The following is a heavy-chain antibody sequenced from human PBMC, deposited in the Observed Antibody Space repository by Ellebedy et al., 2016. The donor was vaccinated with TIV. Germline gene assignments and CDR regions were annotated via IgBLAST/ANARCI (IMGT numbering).Heavy chain of an antibody. J-gene: IGHJ5*02. CDR1: GYSFTSHG. CDR2: VTAYNRDT. V-gene: IGHV1-18*01. CDR3: ARGAMALS. Sequence: AASVKVSCKASGYSFTSHGITWVRQAPGQGLQWMGWVTAYNRDTYYAQNFQGRVTFTTDTSSSTAYLELRSLTSNDTGVYYCARGAMALSWGQGTLVTASS. D-gene: IGHD5-24*01.